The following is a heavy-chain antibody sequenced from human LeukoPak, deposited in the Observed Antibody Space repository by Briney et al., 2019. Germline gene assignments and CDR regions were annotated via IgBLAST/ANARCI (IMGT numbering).Heavy chain of an antibody. CDR1: GYTFTSYD. D-gene: IGHD2-15*01. V-gene: IGHV1-8*01. Sequence: ASVKVSCKASGYTFTSYDINWVRQATGQGIEWMGWMNPNSGNTGYAQKFQGRVTMTRNTSISTAYMELSSLRSEDTAVYYCARLGYCSGGSCSYYFDYWGQGTLVTVSS. CDR2: MNPNSGNT. J-gene: IGHJ4*02. CDR3: ARLGYCSGGSCSYYFDY.